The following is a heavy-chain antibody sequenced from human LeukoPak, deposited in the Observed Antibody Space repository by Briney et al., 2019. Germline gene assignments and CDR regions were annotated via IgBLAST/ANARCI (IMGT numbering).Heavy chain of an antibody. J-gene: IGHJ4*02. V-gene: IGHV4-34*01. CDR2: INHSGST. D-gene: IGHD5-18*01. Sequence: SETLSLTXAVYGGSFSGYYWSWIRQPPGKGLEWIGEINHSGSTIYNPSLKSRVTISVDTSKNQFSLKLSSVTAADTAVYYCARVSGYSYGSFDYWGQGTLVTVSS. CDR1: GGSFSGYY. CDR3: ARVSGYSYGSFDY.